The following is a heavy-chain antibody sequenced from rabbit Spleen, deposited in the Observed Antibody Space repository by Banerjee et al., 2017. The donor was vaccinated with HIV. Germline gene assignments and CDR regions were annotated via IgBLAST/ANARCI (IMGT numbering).Heavy chain of an antibody. V-gene: IGHV1S40*01. J-gene: IGHJ4*01. Sequence: QPLEESGGDLVKPGASLTLTCTASGVSFTSNYYMSWVRQAPGKGLEWIGYIDPVFGSAYYASWVNGRFSISRENTQNTVSLQLNSLTAADTATYFCARGGGLWGPGTLVTVS. CDR1: GVSFTSNYY. CDR3: ARGGGL. CDR2: IDPVFGSA.